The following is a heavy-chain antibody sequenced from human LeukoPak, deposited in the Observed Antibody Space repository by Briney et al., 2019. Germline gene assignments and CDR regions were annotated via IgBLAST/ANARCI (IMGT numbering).Heavy chain of an antibody. CDR1: GFTFSTHG. CDR3: ARDIGNSGFNLDY. D-gene: IGHD5-12*01. J-gene: IGHJ4*02. V-gene: IGHV3-33*01. Sequence: PGGSLRLSCVVFGFTFSTHGFHWVRQAPGKGLEWVSVIWHDGGRKEYADSVRGRFTISRDNSNLYLQMNSLRAEDTAIYYCARDIGNSGFNLDYWGQGTPVTDSS. CDR2: IWHDGGRK.